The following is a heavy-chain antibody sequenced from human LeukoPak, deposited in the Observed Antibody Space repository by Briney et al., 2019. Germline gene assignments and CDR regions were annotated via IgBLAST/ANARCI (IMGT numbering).Heavy chain of an antibody. CDR1: GFTFSNYW. CDR2: INTDGSTT. J-gene: IGHJ4*02. D-gene: IGHD6-25*01. V-gene: IGHV3-74*01. Sequence: GGSLRLSCAASGFTFSNYWMHWVRQAPGKGLVWVSHINTDGSTTTYADSVKGRFTISRDNAENTVYLQMNSLRAEDTAVYYCARIPSGGSMGYYFDYWGQGTLVTVSS. CDR3: ARIPSGGSMGYYFDY.